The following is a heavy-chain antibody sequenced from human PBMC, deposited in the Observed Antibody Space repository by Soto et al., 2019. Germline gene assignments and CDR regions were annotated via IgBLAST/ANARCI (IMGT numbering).Heavy chain of an antibody. J-gene: IGHJ4*02. CDR3: ARSTVVTGHFDS. V-gene: IGHV1-69*01. D-gene: IGHD4-17*01. CDR1: GGTFSGSA. CDR2: IIPIIGTP. Sequence: QVQLVQSGAEVQKPGSSVKVSCKASGGTFSGSALTWVRQAPGQGLEWIGGIIPIIGTPTYAQRFQDRVTITADESTKTAFLEMSTLRSEDTAVYYCARSTVVTGHFDSWGQGTLVTVSS.